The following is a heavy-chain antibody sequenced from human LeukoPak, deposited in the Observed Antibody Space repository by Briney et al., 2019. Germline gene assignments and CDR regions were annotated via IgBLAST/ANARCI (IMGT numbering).Heavy chain of an antibody. CDR3: ASTTVFHFDY. CDR1: GFTVSSNY. J-gene: IGHJ4*02. CDR2: IYSGGST. Sequence: GGSLRLSCAASGFTVSSNYMSWVRQAPGKGLEWVSVIYSGGSTYYADSVKGRFTLSRDNSRNTLYLQMNSLRAEDTAVYYCASTTVFHFDYWGQGTLVTVSS. D-gene: IGHD4-17*01. V-gene: IGHV3-53*01.